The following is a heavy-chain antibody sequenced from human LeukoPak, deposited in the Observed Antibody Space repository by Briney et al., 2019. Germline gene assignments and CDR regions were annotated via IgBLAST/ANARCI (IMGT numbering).Heavy chain of an antibody. CDR1: GFTFRNAW. V-gene: IGHV3-15*01. Sequence: GSLRLSCAASGFTFRNAWMSWVRQAPGKGLEWVGRIKKKTEGGTTDYAAPVKGRFTISRDDSKNTLYLQMNSLKTEDTAVYYCTTAVGGTEDFDYWGQGTLVTVSS. D-gene: IGHD1-26*01. CDR2: IKKKTEGGTT. CDR3: TTAVGGTEDFDY. J-gene: IGHJ4*02.